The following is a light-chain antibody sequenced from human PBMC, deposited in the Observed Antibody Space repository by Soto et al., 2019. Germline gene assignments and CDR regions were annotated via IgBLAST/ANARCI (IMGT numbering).Light chain of an antibody. CDR1: QSISSSY. J-gene: IGKJ2*01. Sequence: EIVWTQSPGTRALSPGERATLSGRASQSISSSYLAWYQQKPGEAPRLLIYAASSRATGITDRFSGSGSGTDFTLSISRLEPEDFAVYYCQHYCSSSYSFGQATQLEI. CDR3: QHYCSSSYS. V-gene: IGKV3-20*01. CDR2: AAS.